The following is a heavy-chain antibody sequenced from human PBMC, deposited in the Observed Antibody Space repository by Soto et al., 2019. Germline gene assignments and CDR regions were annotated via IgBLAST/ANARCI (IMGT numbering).Heavy chain of an antibody. CDR2: ISYDGSNK. CDR1: GFTFSSYG. Sequence: GGSLRLSCAASGFTFSSYGMHWVRQAPGKGLEWVAVISYDGSNKYYADSVKGRFTISRDNSKNTLYLQMNSLRAEDTAVYYCAKKLNPLDYWGQGTLVTVSS. CDR3: AKKLNPLDY. V-gene: IGHV3-30*18. J-gene: IGHJ4*02.